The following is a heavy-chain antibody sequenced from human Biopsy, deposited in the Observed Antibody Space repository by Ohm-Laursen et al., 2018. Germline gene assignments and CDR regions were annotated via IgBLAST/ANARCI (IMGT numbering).Heavy chain of an antibody. D-gene: IGHD2-21*01. CDR1: GGSMSDHF. Sequence: TLSLTCTVSGGSMSDHFWSWLRQTPGKGLVWLGYIYYTGKTTYNPSLESRITISVDTSKNKFPLQLDSMTAADPAVYYCGRVWRWRGYGMDVWGQGTTVTVSS. CDR2: IYYTGKT. J-gene: IGHJ6*02. V-gene: IGHV4-59*11. CDR3: GRVWRWRGYGMDV.